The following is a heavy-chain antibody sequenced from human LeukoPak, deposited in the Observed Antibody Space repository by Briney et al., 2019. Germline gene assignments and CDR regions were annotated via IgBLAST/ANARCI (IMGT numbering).Heavy chain of an antibody. Sequence: PSETLSLTCTVSGGSISSNYWSWLRQPPGKGLEWIGYISYSGTTNHNPSLKSRVTISVDTSKNQFSLKLSSVTAADTAVYYCARDRRWLQFDYWGQGTLVTVSS. J-gene: IGHJ4*02. CDR2: ISYSGTT. CDR3: ARDRRWLQFDY. CDR1: GGSISSNY. D-gene: IGHD5-24*01. V-gene: IGHV4-59*01.